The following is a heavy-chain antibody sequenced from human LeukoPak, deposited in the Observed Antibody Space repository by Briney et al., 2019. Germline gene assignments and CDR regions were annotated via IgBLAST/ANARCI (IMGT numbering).Heavy chain of an antibody. CDR3: ARDRPIDYYDSSGYQEPDY. Sequence: ASVTASCKASGYTFTGYYMHWVRQAPGQGLEWMGIINPSGGSTSYAQKFQGRVTMTRDTSTSTVYMELSSLRSEDTAVYYCARDRPIDYYDSSGYQEPDYWGQGTLVTVSS. D-gene: IGHD3-22*01. V-gene: IGHV1-46*01. J-gene: IGHJ4*02. CDR2: INPSGGST. CDR1: GYTFTGYY.